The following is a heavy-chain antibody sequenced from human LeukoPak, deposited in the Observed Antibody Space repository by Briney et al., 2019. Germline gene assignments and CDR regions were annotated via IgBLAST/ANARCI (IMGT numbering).Heavy chain of an antibody. CDR3: ARSRYYYDSSGYYAYYFDY. V-gene: IGHV4-38-2*02. J-gene: IGHJ4*02. D-gene: IGHD3-22*01. CDR1: DYSITNAHY. Sequence: SETLSLTCTVSDYSITNAHYWGWIRQPPGKGLEWIGSLYHSGSTYYNPSLTSRVTMSIDTSRNQFSLKLRSVTAADTAVYYCARSRYYYDSSGYYAYYFDYWGQGTLVTVSS. CDR2: LYHSGST.